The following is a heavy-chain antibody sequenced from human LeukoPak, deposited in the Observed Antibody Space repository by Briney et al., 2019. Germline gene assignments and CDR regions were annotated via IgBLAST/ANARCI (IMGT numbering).Heavy chain of an antibody. Sequence: SETLSLTCTASGGSISSYYWSWIRQPAGKGLEWIGRIYTSGSTNYNPSLKSRVTMSVDTSKNQFSLKLSSVTAADTAVYYCAREFNDFWSGPLEFDYWGQGTLVTVSS. D-gene: IGHD3-3*01. CDR3: AREFNDFWSGPLEFDY. CDR1: GGSISSYY. CDR2: IYTSGST. J-gene: IGHJ4*02. V-gene: IGHV4-4*07.